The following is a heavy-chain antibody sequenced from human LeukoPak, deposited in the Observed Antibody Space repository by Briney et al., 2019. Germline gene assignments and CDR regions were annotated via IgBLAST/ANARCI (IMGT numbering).Heavy chain of an antibody. D-gene: IGHD5-18*01. CDR2: INHSGST. CDR3: ARRRKGYSYSYYMDV. J-gene: IGHJ6*03. Sequence: SETLSLTCAVYGGSFSGYYWSWIRQPPGKGLEWIGEINHSGSTNYNPSLKSRVTISVDTSKNQFSLKLSSVTAADTAVYYCARRRKGYSYSYYMDVWGKGTTVTVSS. V-gene: IGHV4-34*01. CDR1: GGSFSGYY.